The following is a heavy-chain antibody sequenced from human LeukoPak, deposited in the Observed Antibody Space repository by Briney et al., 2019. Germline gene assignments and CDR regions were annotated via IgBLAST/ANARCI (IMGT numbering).Heavy chain of an antibody. CDR3: ARETGSAVGSTDFDY. Sequence: ASVKVSCKASGYTFTSYAIHWVRQAPGQRLEWMGWINAGNGNTKYSQKFQGRVTITRDTSASTAYMELSCLRSEDTAVYYCARETGSAVGSTDFDYWGQGTLVTVSS. V-gene: IGHV1-3*01. CDR2: INAGNGNT. CDR1: GYTFTSYA. J-gene: IGHJ4*02. D-gene: IGHD4-17*01.